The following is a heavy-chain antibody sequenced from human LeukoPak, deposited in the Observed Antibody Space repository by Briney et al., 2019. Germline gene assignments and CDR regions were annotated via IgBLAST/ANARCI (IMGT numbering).Heavy chain of an antibody. CDR3: ARSRIAARPVDY. CDR1: GGSISSGDSY. J-gene: IGHJ4*02. D-gene: IGHD6-6*01. V-gene: IGHV4-30-4*01. Sequence: SETLSLTCTVSGGSISSGDSYRNWIRQPPGKGLEWIGYIYHSGSTYCNPSLKSRVSISVDTSKNQFSLKLSAVTAADTAVYYCARSRIAARPVDYWGQGTLVTVSS. CDR2: IYHSGST.